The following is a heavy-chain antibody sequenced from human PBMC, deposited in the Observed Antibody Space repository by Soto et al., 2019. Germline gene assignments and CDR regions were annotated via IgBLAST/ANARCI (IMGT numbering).Heavy chain of an antibody. CDR2: IHYRGDT. D-gene: IGHD3-9*01. Sequence: KTSETLSLTCTVSGASISTNHHNWAWVRQPPGKGLEWMGNIHYRGDTYFNPSLGSRLSMSVDTSKNQFSLKLTSVTAADTAVYYCARLPTGYPNWFDPRGQGTLVTVSS. J-gene: IGHJ5*02. V-gene: IGHV4-39*01. CDR1: GASISTNHHN. CDR3: ARLPTGYPNWFDP.